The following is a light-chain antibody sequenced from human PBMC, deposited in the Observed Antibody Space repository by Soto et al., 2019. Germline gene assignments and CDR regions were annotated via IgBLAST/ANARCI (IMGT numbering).Light chain of an antibody. CDR3: QQYSNWPPIT. Sequence: EIVMTQSPATLSVSPGERATLSCRASQSVNSDLAWYQQKPGQAPRLLIYAAATRATGIPPRFSGSGSGTEFTLTISSLQSEYFAIYYCQQYSNWPPITFGQGTRLESK. V-gene: IGKV3-15*01. J-gene: IGKJ5*01. CDR2: AAA. CDR1: QSVNSD.